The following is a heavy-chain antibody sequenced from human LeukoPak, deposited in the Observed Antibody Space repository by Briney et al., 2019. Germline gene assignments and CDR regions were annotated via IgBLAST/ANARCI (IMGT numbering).Heavy chain of an antibody. CDR2: MRQDGSDK. CDR3: AREGNAFDI. V-gene: IGHV3-7*01. Sequence: TGGSLRLSRAASGFTFSNHIISWVRQAPGKGLEWVANMRQDGSDKYYVDFVKGRFTISRDNAKNSLYLQMNSLRAEDTAVYYCAREGNAFDIWGQGTMVTVSS. D-gene: IGHD3-10*01. CDR1: GFTFSNHI. J-gene: IGHJ3*02.